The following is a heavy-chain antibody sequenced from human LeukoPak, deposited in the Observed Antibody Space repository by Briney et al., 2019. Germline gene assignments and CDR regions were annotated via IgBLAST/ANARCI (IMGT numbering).Heavy chain of an antibody. V-gene: IGHV1-69*05. CDR1: GGTFSSYA. Sequence: SVKLSCKASGGTFSSYAMSWVRQAPGQGLEWMGAIIRIFGTANYAQSVQGRVTITTDESTSTAYMELSSLRSDDTAVYYCAEMLATSYLVYWGQGTLVTVSS. D-gene: IGHD1-26*01. CDR3: AEMLATSYLVY. CDR2: IIRIFGTA. J-gene: IGHJ4*02.